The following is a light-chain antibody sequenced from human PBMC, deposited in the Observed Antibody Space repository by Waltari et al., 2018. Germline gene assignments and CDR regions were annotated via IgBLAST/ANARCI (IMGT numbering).Light chain of an antibody. V-gene: IGKV2-28*01. CDR1: QSLLHSNGYNY. Sequence: DILITQSPLSLPVTPGEPASISCSSSQSLLHSNGYNYLDWYLQKPGQSPQVLIYLGSNRASGVPDRFSGSGSGTDFTLNISRVEAEDVGVYYCMQILQPARTFGQGTRLEIK. J-gene: IGKJ2*01. CDR2: LGS. CDR3: MQILQPART.